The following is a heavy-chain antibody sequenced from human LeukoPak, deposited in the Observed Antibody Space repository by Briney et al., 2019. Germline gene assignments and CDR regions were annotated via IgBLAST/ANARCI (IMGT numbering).Heavy chain of an antibody. Sequence: GGSLRLSCAASGFTFSSYAMSWVRQAPGKGLEWVSAISGSGGSTYYADSVKGRFTISGDNSKNTLYLQMNSLRAEDTAVYYCAKASEQLGGAFDYWGQGTLVTVSS. CDR3: AKASEQLGGAFDY. CDR2: ISGSGGST. D-gene: IGHD6-6*01. J-gene: IGHJ4*02. V-gene: IGHV3-23*01. CDR1: GFTFSSYA.